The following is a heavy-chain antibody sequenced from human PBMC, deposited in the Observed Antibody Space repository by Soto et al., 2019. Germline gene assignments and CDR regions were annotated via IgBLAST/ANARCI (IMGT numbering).Heavy chain of an antibody. D-gene: IGHD3-22*01. CDR1: GGSISSGGYY. CDR2: IYYSGST. CDR3: ARDVSPDFNYYDSSAPRGWFDP. V-gene: IGHV4-31*03. J-gene: IGHJ5*02. Sequence: QVQLQESGPGLVKPSQTLSLTCTVSGGSISSGGYYWSWIRQHPGKGLEWIGYIYYSGSTYYNPSLKSRVTISVDTSKNQFSLKLSSVTAADTAVYYCARDVSPDFNYYDSSAPRGWFDPWGQGTLVTVSS.